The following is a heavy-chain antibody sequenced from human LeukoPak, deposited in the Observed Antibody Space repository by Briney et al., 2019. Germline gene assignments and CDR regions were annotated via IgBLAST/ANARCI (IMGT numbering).Heavy chain of an antibody. D-gene: IGHD5-18*01. CDR1: GFTFSSYA. Sequence: GGSLRLSCAASGFTFSSYAMSWVRQAPGKGLEWVSAISGSGGSTHYADSAKGRFTISRDNSKNTLYLEMNSLRAEDTAVYYCAKSRIQLWSIYDSWGQGTLVTVSS. V-gene: IGHV3-23*01. CDR2: ISGSGGST. CDR3: AKSRIQLWSIYDS. J-gene: IGHJ4*02.